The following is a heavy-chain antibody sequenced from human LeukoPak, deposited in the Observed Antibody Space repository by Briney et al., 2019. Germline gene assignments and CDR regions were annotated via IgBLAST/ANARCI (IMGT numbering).Heavy chain of an antibody. V-gene: IGHV5-51*01. CDR3: ARNGAAGTPNRFFNWFDP. J-gene: IGHJ5*02. CDR1: GYSFTTYW. D-gene: IGHD6-13*01. Sequence: GESLKISCKGSGYSFTTYWIAWVRQMPGKGLEWIGLIYPGNSDTRYSPSFQGQVTFSADKSIDTAYLQWNSLQASDTAIYYCARNGAAGTPNRFFNWFDPWGQGTLVTVSS. CDR2: IYPGNSDT.